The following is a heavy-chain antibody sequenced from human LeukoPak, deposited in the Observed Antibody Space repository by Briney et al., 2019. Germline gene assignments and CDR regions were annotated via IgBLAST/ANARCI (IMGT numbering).Heavy chain of an antibody. J-gene: IGHJ3*02. D-gene: IGHD6-13*01. V-gene: IGHV3-33*01. CDR2: IWYDGSNK. Sequence: GSLRLSCAASGFTFSSYGMHWVRQAPGKGLEWVAVIWYDGSNKYYADSVKGRFTISRDNSKNTLYLQMNSLRAEDTAVYYCAHTRTGYSSSWWFAFDIWGQGTMVTVSS. CDR1: GFTFSSYG. CDR3: AHTRTGYSSSWWFAFDI.